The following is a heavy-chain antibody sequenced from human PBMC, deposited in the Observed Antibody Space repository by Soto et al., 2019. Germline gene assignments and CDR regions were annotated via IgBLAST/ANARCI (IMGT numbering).Heavy chain of an antibody. V-gene: IGHV4-39*01. CDR1: GGSIRGSSYY. J-gene: IGHJ4*02. CDR2: IYYSGST. D-gene: IGHD3-22*01. CDR3: ARSSAVITTLDYFDY. Sequence: PSETLSLTCPVSGGSIRGSSYYWGWIRQPPGKGLEWIGSIYYSGSTYYNPSLKSRVTISVDTSKNQFSLKLSSVTAADTAVYYCARSSAVITTLDYFDYWGQGTLVTVS.